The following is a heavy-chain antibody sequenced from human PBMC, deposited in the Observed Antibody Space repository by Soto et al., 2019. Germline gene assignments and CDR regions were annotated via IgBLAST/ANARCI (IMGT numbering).Heavy chain of an antibody. CDR2: ISAGNGNT. CDR3: ATYTRPNLAHFSSWVAPFDY. J-gene: IGHJ4*02. Sequence: ASVKVSCKASGYTFTNYPMHWVRRAPGERLEWMGWISAGNGNTEYSQKFQGRVSITRDTSASTAYMELSSLTSEDTAVYYCATYTRPNLAHFSSWVAPFDYCGQGTPATVSS. D-gene: IGHD6-6*01. CDR1: GYTFTNYP. V-gene: IGHV1-3*01.